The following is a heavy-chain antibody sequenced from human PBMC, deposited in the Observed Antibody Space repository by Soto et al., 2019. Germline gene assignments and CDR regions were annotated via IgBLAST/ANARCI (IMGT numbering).Heavy chain of an antibody. CDR3: ARDEGGYDILTGYYKAHHFDQ. Sequence: QVQLVQSGAEVKRPGDSVKVSCQASGYTFGHFYITWVRQAPGQGLEWMGAITPHNRNTNYAEKFRGRVTMTTDTSTTTAYMELRSLRSDDTAVYYCARDEGGYDILTGYYKAHHFDQWGQGALVTVSS. J-gene: IGHJ4*02. V-gene: IGHV1-18*01. CDR2: ITPHNRNT. D-gene: IGHD3-9*01. CDR1: GYTFGHFY.